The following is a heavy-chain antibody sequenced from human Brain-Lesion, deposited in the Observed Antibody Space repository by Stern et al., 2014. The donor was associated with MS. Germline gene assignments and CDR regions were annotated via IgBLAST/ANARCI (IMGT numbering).Heavy chain of an antibody. Sequence: EVQLVESGGDLVQPGGSLRLSCAASGFTFSSFWMHWVRQTPGKGLVWGSRIDNDGITTTYADSVKGRFTISRDNAKNTLYLQMNSLTAEDTAVYYCARGVVTSTLVDYWGQGTLVTVSS. J-gene: IGHJ4*02. CDR3: ARGVVTSTLVDY. CDR2: IDNDGITT. V-gene: IGHV3-74*02. CDR1: GFTFSSFW. D-gene: IGHD2-21*02.